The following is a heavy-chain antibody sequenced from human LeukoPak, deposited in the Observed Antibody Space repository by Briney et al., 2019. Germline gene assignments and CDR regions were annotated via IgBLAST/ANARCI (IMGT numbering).Heavy chain of an antibody. D-gene: IGHD5-18*01. CDR3: ARGGGYSYASRRYYFDY. V-gene: IGHV4-39*01. CDR2: IYYSGST. J-gene: IGHJ4*02. CDR1: GGSISSSSYF. Sequence: SETLSLTCTVSGGSISSSSYFWGWIRQPPGKGLEWIGSIYYSGSTYYNPSLKSRVTISVDTSKNQFSLKLSSVTAADTAVYYCARGGGYSYASRRYYFDYWGQGTLVTVSS.